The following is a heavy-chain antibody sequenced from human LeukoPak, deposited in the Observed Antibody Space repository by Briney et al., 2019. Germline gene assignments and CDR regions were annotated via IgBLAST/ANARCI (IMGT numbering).Heavy chain of an antibody. Sequence: GGSLRLSCAASGFTVSSNYMSWVRQAPGKGLEWVAVISYDGSNKYYADSVKGRFTISRDNSKNTLYLQMNSLRAEDTAVYYCARESAAGISVYFDYWGQGTLVTVSS. CDR2: ISYDGSNK. J-gene: IGHJ4*02. CDR1: GFTVSSNY. CDR3: ARESAAGISVYFDY. D-gene: IGHD6-13*01. V-gene: IGHV3-30*03.